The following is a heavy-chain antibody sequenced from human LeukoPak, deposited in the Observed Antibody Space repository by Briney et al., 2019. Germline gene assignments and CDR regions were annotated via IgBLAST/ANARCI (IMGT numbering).Heavy chain of an antibody. CDR3: ARIAPSRRRHSPNFDY. J-gene: IGHJ4*02. CDR2: IYSGGST. V-gene: IGHV3-66*01. Sequence: PGGSLRLSCAASGFTVSSNYMSWVRQAPGKGLEWASVIYSGGSTYYADSVKGRFTISRDNSKNTLYLQMNSLRAEDTAVYYCARIAPSRRRHSPNFDYWGQGTLVTVSS. CDR1: GFTVSSNY. D-gene: IGHD5-18*01.